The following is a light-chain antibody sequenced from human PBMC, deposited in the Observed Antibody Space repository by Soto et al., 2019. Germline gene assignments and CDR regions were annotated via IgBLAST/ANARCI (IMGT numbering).Light chain of an antibody. CDR2: DVS. CDR3: QQYQTYSRT. Sequence: DIQMTQSPSTVSASVGDRITITCRASQSINTWLAWYRQRPGEAPQLLIYDVSTLAMGVPSRFRCSGSGTDFTLSLSRLQPDDFATFYCQQYQTYSRTFGQGTKVEVK. V-gene: IGKV1-5*01. J-gene: IGKJ1*01. CDR1: QSINTW.